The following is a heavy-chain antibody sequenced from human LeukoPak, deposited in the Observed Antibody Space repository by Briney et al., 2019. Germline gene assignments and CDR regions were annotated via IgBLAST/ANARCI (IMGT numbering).Heavy chain of an antibody. Sequence: SETLSLTCAVYGGSFSGYYWSWIRQPPGKGLEWIGEINHSGSTNYNPSLKSRVTISVDTSKNQFSLKLSSVTAADTAVYYCARRAYYDILTGYSADDWYFDLWGRGTLVTVSS. J-gene: IGHJ2*01. CDR3: ARRAYYDILTGYSADDWYFDL. CDR1: GGSFSGYY. CDR2: INHSGST. D-gene: IGHD3-9*01. V-gene: IGHV4-34*01.